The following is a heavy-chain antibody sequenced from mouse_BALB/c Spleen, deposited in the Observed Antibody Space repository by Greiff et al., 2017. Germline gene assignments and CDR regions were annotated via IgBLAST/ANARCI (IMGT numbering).Heavy chain of an antibody. V-gene: IGHV5-6-5*01. CDR2: ISSGGST. D-gene: IGHD1-1*01. CDR3: ARSTTVVDYFDY. J-gene: IGHJ2*01. Sequence: EVKLEESGGGLVKPGGSLKLSCAASGFTFSSYAMSWVRQTPEKRLEWVASISSGGSTYYPDSVKGRFTISRDNARNILYLQMSSLRSEDTAMYYCARSTTVVDYFDYWGQGTTLTGSS. CDR1: GFTFSSYA.